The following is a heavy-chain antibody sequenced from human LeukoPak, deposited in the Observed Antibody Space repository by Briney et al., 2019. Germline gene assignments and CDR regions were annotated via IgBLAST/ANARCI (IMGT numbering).Heavy chain of an antibody. J-gene: IGHJ4*02. CDR1: GSTFSSYA. Sequence: GGSLRLSCAASGSTFSSYAMSWVRQAPGKGLEWVSAISGSGGSTYYADSVKGRFTISRDNSKNTLYLQMNSLRAEDTAVYYCANDIRSSGWSKYSDYWGQGTLVTVSS. D-gene: IGHD6-19*01. V-gene: IGHV3-23*01. CDR3: ANDIRSSGWSKYSDY. CDR2: ISGSGGST.